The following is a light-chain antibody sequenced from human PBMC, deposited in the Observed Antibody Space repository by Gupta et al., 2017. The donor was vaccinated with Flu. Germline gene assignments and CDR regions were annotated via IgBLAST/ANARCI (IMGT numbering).Light chain of an antibody. CDR1: PSVSNN. CDR3: QQYNNWPRALT. Sequence: ELVLTQSPATLSVYPGERATLSCRASPSVSNNLAWYQQQPGQAPRLRIYGASTRSRGIPDRFRVSGSGTEFTLTISILQSEDSAVYDCQQYNNWPRALTFGGGTKVAIK. J-gene: IGKJ4*01. V-gene: IGKV3-15*01. CDR2: GAS.